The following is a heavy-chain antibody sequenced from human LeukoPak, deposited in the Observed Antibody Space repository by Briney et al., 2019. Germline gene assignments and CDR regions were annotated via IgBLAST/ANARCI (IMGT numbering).Heavy chain of an antibody. CDR2: TYYGGST. CDR3: ARQQCNGGSCYSRAIWFDP. Sequence: TSETLSLTCTVSGGSISRSSYYWGWIRQPPGKGLEWIGSTYYGGSTYYSPSLKSRVTVSVHTSKNQFSLKLSSVTAADTAVYYCARQQCNGGSCYSRAIWFDPWGQGTLVTVSS. J-gene: IGHJ5*02. CDR1: GGSISRSSYY. D-gene: IGHD2-15*01. V-gene: IGHV4-39*01.